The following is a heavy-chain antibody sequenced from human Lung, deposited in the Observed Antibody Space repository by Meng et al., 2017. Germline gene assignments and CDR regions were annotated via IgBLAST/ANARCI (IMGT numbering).Heavy chain of an antibody. CDR3: ARGPTTMAHDFDY. CDR1: GGSFSDYY. V-gene: IGHV4-34*01. CDR2: INHSGST. Sequence: SETLSLTCVVSGGSFSDYYWSWLRQLPGKGLEWIGEINHSGSTNYNPSLESRATISVDTSQNNLSLKLSSVTAADSAVYYCARGPTTMAHDFDYWGQGTLVTVSS. D-gene: IGHD4-11*01. J-gene: IGHJ4*02.